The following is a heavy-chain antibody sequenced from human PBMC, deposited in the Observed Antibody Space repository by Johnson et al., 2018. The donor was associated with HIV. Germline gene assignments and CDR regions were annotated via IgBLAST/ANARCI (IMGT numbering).Heavy chain of an antibody. V-gene: IGHV3-30*18. J-gene: IGHJ3*02. Sequence: GFTFNSYGMHWVRQAPGKGLEWVAVISYDGSNKYYADFVKGRFTISRDNSKNTLYLRMNSLRPEDTAVFYCAKERGKRWLHPRDAFDIWGQGTMVTVSS. D-gene: IGHD5-24*01. CDR2: ISYDGSNK. CDR1: GFTFNSYG. CDR3: AKERGKRWLHPRDAFDI.